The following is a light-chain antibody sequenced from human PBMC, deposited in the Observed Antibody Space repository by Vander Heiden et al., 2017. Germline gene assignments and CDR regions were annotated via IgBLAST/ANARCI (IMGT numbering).Light chain of an antibody. V-gene: IGKV1-9*01. J-gene: IGKJ1*01. CDR3: QQLNSYPPWT. CDR2: AAS. CDR1: QGISSY. Sequence: DIQLTQSPSFLSASVGDRVTITCRASQGISSYLAWYQQKPGKAPKLLIYAASTSQSGVPSRFSGSGSGTEFTLTISSLQPEDFATYYCQQLNSYPPWTFGQGTKVEIK.